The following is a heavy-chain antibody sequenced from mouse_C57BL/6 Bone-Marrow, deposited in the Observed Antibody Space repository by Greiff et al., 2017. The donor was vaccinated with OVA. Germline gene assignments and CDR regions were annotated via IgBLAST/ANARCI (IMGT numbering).Heavy chain of an antibody. Sequence: EVKLVESGGGLVKPGGSLKLSCAASGFTFSDYGMHWVRQAPEKGLEWVAYISSGSSTIHYADTVKGRFTISRDNAKNTLFLQITSLRSEDTARYYCARGWLLTFAYWGQGTLVTVSA. J-gene: IGHJ3*01. V-gene: IGHV5-17*01. CDR3: ARGWLLTFAY. D-gene: IGHD2-3*01. CDR1: GFTFSDYG. CDR2: ISSGSSTI.